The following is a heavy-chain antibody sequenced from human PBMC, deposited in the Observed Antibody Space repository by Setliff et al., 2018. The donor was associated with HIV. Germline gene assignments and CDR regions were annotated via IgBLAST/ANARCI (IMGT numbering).Heavy chain of an antibody. Sequence: SETLSLTCTVSGGSISSGSYYWSWIRQPAGKGLEWIGRIYTSGSTNYNPSLKSRVTISVDTSKNQFSLKLSSVTAADTAVYYCARGVVTLRYYYYYYMDVWGKGTTVTVS. CDR1: GGSISSGSYY. V-gene: IGHV4-61*02. CDR3: ARGVVTLRYYYYYYMDV. D-gene: IGHD2-21*02. J-gene: IGHJ6*03. CDR2: IYTSGST.